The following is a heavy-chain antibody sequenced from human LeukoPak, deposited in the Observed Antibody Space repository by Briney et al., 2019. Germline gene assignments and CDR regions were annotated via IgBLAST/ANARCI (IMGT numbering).Heavy chain of an antibody. D-gene: IGHD1-26*01. CDR2: ISSSSSYI. Sequence: GGSLRLSCAASGFTFSSYSMNWVRQAPGRGLEWVSSISSSSSYIYYADSVKGRFTISRDNAKNSLYLQMNSLTSEDSAVYSCAKESLGRGSSYGSYFDCWGQGTLVTVSS. CDR3: AKESLGRGSSYGSYFDC. J-gene: IGHJ4*02. CDR1: GFTFSSYS. V-gene: IGHV3-21*01.